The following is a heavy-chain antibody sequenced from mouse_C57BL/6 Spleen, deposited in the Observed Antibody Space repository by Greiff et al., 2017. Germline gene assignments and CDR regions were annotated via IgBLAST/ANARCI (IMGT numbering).Heavy chain of an antibody. CDR1: GYTFTSYW. J-gene: IGHJ1*03. V-gene: IGHV1-50*01. Sequence: QVQLQQPGAELVKPGASVKLSCKASGYTFTSYWMQWVKQRPGQGLEWIGEIDPSDSYTNSNQKFKGKATLTVATSSSTAYMQLSSLTSEDSAVYDCARSGVYYYGSSRYFDVWGTGTTVTVSS. CDR2: IDPSDSYT. D-gene: IGHD1-1*01. CDR3: ARSGVYYYGSSRYFDV.